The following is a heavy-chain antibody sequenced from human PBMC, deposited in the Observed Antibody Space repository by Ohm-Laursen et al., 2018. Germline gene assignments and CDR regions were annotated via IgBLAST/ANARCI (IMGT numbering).Heavy chain of an antibody. CDR1: GFTFGNYA. CDR2: INWNSGDI. V-gene: IGHV3-9*01. Sequence: SLRLSCTASGFTFGNYAMHWVRQAPGKGLEWVATINWNSGDIGYGDSVKGRFTISRDNARSSLDLQMNSLRVEDTALYYCAKDLLAAPDYFGMDVWGQGTTVTVSS. D-gene: IGHD6-13*01. J-gene: IGHJ6*02. CDR3: AKDLLAAPDYFGMDV.